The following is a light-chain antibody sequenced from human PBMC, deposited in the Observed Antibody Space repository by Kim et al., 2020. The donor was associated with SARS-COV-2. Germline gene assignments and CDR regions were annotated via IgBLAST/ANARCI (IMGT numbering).Light chain of an antibody. CDR3: AAWDASLNGDYV. J-gene: IGLJ1*01. V-gene: IGLV1-44*01. CDR2: SNN. Sequence: CSGSSANIGSKTLNCYHHLPATTPKLLIYSNNRRPSGAPDRFSGSKSGTSASLAISGLQSEDEADYHCAAWDASLNGDYVFGTGTKVTVL. CDR1: SANIGSKT.